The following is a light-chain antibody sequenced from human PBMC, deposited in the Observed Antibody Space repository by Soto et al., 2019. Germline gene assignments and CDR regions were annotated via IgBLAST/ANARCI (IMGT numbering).Light chain of an antibody. J-gene: IGKJ5*01. CDR2: GAS. Sequence: EIVITQSPPTLSVSPGERATLSCRASQSVSSNLAWYQQKPGQAPRLLIFGASTRATDIPATFSGSGSGTEFTLTISRLEPEDFAVYYCQQYGNSPITFGQGTRLEIK. CDR1: QSVSSN. CDR3: QQYGNSPIT. V-gene: IGKV3-15*01.